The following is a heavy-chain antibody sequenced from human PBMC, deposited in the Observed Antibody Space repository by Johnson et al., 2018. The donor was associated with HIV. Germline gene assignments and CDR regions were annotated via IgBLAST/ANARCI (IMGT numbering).Heavy chain of an antibody. CDR3: ARSRDYYDTSGYYDAFDI. CDR1: GFKFSNYG. V-gene: IGHV3-30*02. Sequence: QVQLVESGGGVVQPGGSLRLSCAASGFKFSNYGMHWVRQAPGRGLEWVAFIRYDGSNKYYVDSVKGRFTISRDNSKNTLYLQMNSLRAEDTAVYYCARSRDYYDTSGYYDAFDIWGQGTLVTVSS. CDR2: IRYDGSNK. D-gene: IGHD3-22*01. J-gene: IGHJ3*02.